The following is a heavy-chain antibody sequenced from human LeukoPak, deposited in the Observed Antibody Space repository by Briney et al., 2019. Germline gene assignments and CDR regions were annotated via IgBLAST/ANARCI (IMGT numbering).Heavy chain of an antibody. Sequence: GRSLRLSCAASGFTFSSYAMSWVRQAPGKGLEWVATISGGGVTTYYADSVKGRFTISSDNSKNTLYLQMNSLRAEETAVYYCAKDYRYYFDSWGQGTLVTVSS. CDR2: ISGGGVTT. V-gene: IGHV3-23*01. D-gene: IGHD1-26*01. J-gene: IGHJ4*02. CDR1: GFTFSSYA. CDR3: AKDYRYYFDS.